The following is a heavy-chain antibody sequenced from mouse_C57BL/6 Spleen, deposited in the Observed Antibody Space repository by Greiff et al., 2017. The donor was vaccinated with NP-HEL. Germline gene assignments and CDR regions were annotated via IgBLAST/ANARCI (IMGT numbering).Heavy chain of an antibody. J-gene: IGHJ1*03. V-gene: IGHV5-9*01. CDR2: ISGGGGNT. Sequence: EVKLVESGGGLVKPGGSLKLSCAASGFTFSSYTMSWVRQTPEKRLEWVATISGGGGNTYYPDSVKGRFTISRDNAKNTLYLQMSSLRSEDTALYYCARQGPHWYFDVWGTGTTVTVSS. CDR3: ARQGPHWYFDV. CDR1: GFTFSSYT.